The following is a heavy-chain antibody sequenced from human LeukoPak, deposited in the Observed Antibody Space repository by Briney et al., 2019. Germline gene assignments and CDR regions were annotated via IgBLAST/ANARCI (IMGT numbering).Heavy chain of an antibody. D-gene: IGHD3-9*01. Sequence: SVKVSCKASGGTFSSYAISWVRQAPGQGLEWMGGIIPIFGTANYAQKFQGRVTITADESTSTAYMELSSVRSEDTAGYYCARDLDILTGSPPIDIWGQGTMVTVSS. J-gene: IGHJ3*02. V-gene: IGHV1-69*01. CDR1: GGTFSSYA. CDR2: IIPIFGTA. CDR3: ARDLDILTGSPPIDI.